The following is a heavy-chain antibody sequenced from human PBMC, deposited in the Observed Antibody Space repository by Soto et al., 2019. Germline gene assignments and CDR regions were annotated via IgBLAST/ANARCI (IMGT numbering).Heavy chain of an antibody. CDR1: GFTFSSYA. V-gene: IGHV3-23*01. D-gene: IGHD6-19*01. J-gene: IGHJ6*02. CDR3: AKERGKILYSSGWSQKNYYYGMDV. Sequence: PGGSLRLSCAASGFTFSSYAMSWVRQAPGKGLEWVSAISGSGGSTYYADSVKGRFTISRDNSKNTLYLQMNSLRAEDTAVYYCAKERGKILYSSGWSQKNYYYGMDVWGQGTTVTVSS. CDR2: ISGSGGST.